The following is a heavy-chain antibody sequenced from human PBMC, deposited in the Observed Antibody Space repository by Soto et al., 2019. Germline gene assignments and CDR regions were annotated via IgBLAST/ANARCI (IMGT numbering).Heavy chain of an antibody. Sequence: QVRLQESGPGLVKPSETLSLTCSVSGGSISNYYWNWIRQPAGKGLEWIGRIYSNGLTYYNPSLKRRVPMSVDTSTNQSSLRLDSVTAADTAVYYCVRFGYGPTDNSGYYLFDSWGQGTLVTVSS. CDR2: IYSNGLT. D-gene: IGHD3-22*01. J-gene: IGHJ5*01. CDR3: VRFGYGPTDNSGYYLFDS. CDR1: GGSISNYY. V-gene: IGHV4-4*07.